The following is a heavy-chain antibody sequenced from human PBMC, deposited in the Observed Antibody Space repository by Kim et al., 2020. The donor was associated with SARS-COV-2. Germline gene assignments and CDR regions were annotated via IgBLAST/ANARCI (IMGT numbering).Heavy chain of an antibody. CDR2: VNPGDGDT. Sequence: ASVKVSCKASGYTFINYYFHWVRQAPGQGLEWMGIVNPGDGDTSYTQKFQGRVTMTRDTSTSTVFMELGSLTSEDTAVYYCVGERARAQYFDLGGRGTLVTVSS. CDR1: GYTFINYY. CDR3: VGERARAQYFDL. J-gene: IGHJ2*01. V-gene: IGHV1-46*01.